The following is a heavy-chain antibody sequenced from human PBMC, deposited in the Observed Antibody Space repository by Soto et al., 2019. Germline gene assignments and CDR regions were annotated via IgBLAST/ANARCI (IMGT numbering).Heavy chain of an antibody. V-gene: IGHV3-7*01. J-gene: IGHJ4*02. CDR3: VKEIAAAQ. D-gene: IGHD6-25*01. CDR2: INKDGSQT. Sequence: EVQLVESGGALVQPGVSLRLTCATSGFTFSNYWMTWVRQAPGKGLEWVANINKDGSQTSFVDSVKGRFTIFRDNATSSLYLQMNSLRGEDTAKYYCVKEIAAAQWGQGTLVTVSS. CDR1: GFTFSNYW.